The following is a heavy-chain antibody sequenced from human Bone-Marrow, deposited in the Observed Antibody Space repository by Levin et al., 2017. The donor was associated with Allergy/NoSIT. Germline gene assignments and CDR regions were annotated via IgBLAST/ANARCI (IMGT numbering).Heavy chain of an antibody. Sequence: SETLSLTCAVYGGSFSGYYWSWIRQPPGKGLEWIGEINHSGSTNYNPSLKSRVTISVDTSKNQFSLKLSSVTAADTAVYDCARGYCSGGSCCVDYWGQGTLVTVSS. CDR2: INHSGST. CDR1: GGSFSGYY. V-gene: IGHV4-34*01. J-gene: IGHJ4*02. D-gene: IGHD2-15*01. CDR3: ARGYCSGGSCCVDY.